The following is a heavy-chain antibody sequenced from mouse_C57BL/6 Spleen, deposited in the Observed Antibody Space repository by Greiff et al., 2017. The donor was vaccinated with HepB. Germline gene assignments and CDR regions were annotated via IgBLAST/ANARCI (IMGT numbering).Heavy chain of an antibody. J-gene: IGHJ2*01. CDR3: TRRLTGTGYYFDY. V-gene: IGHV1-15*01. CDR1: GYTFTDYE. CDR2: IDPETGGT. Sequence: QVTLKVSGAELVRPGASVTLSCKASGYTFTDYEMHWVKQTPVHGLEWIGAIDPETGGTAYNQKFKGKAILTADKSSSTAYMELRSLTSEDSAVYYCTRRLTGTGYYFDYWGQGTTLTVSS. D-gene: IGHD4-1*01.